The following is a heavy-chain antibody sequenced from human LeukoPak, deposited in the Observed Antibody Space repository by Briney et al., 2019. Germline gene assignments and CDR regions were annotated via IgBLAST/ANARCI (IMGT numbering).Heavy chain of an antibody. Sequence: ASVKVSCKASGGTFSSYTISWVRQAPGQGLEWMGAIVPVFDRKNYAQKLQDRVTITADESTSTVYMEPSSLRSEDTAVYYCAREYPNLHGVDYWGQGTLVTVSS. J-gene: IGHJ4*02. D-gene: IGHD4-17*01. CDR1: GGTFSSYT. CDR2: IVPVFDRK. V-gene: IGHV1-69*01. CDR3: AREYPNLHGVDY.